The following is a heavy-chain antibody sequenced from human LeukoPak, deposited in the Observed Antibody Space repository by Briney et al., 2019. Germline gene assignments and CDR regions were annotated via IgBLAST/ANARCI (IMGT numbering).Heavy chain of an antibody. Sequence: XRQXXXEGLGWVGFIRSKRSGGTTEYAASVKGRFTISRDDSKSIASLQMNSLRTEDTAVYYCTRGAYQFEYCGQGTLVTVSS. CDR2: IRSKRSGGTT. J-gene: IGHJ4*02. V-gene: IGHV3-49*03. CDR3: TRGAYQFEY. D-gene: IGHD3-16*01.